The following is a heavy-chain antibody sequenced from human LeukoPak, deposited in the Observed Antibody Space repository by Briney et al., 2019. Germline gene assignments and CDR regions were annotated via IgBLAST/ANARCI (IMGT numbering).Heavy chain of an antibody. Sequence: GGSLKLSCAASGFTFNNYVINWVRDAPEKGLECVSSMSGDNTFIYFADSVNDRFTISRDNAHSSLFLQMSSLRDEDTARYYCARGSSSGLKSYYFDYGGQRALVTVSS. J-gene: IGHJ4*02. CDR1: GFTFNNYV. V-gene: IGHV3-21*01. D-gene: IGHD3-10*01. CDR2: MSGDNTFI. CDR3: ARGSSSGLKSYYFDY.